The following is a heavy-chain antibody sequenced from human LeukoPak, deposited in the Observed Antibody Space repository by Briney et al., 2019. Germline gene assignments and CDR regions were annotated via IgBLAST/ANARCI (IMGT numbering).Heavy chain of an antibody. J-gene: IGHJ4*02. CDR3: ARGHTAMGPFDY. Sequence: GASVKVSCKASGGTFSSYAISWVRQAPGQGLEWMGGIIPIFGTANYAQKFQGRVTITADKSTSTAYMELSRLRSDDTAVYYCARGHTAMGPFDYWGQGTLVTVSS. V-gene: IGHV1-69*06. CDR2: IIPIFGTA. D-gene: IGHD5-18*01. CDR1: GGTFSSYA.